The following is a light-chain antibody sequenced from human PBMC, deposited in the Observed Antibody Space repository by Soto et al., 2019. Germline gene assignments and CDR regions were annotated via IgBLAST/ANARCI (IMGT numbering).Light chain of an antibody. CDR3: QQYGSSPRT. V-gene: IGKV3-20*01. CDR2: AAS. Sequence: EIVLTQSPDTLSMSPGESATLPCRASQSVRSSYLAWYQQTPGQTPRLLIYAASSRATGIPDRFSGSGSGTDFSLTISRLEAEDFAVYYCQQYGSSPRTFGQGTKVDIK. CDR1: QSVRSSY. J-gene: IGKJ1*01.